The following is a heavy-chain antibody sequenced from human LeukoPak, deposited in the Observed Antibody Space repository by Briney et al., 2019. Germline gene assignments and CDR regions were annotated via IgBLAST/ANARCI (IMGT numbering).Heavy chain of an antibody. CDR3: SKQYDYGRRGYYYPDY. CDR1: GFSFSSYG. CDR2: ISYDGSAK. V-gene: IGHV3-30*18. Sequence: GGSLRLSCAASGFSFSSYGMHWVRQAPGKGLEWVAVISYDGSAKYYADSVKGRFTISRDNSKNALYLEMNSLRAEDTAVYYCSKQYDYGRRGYYYPDYWGQGTLVTVSS. J-gene: IGHJ4*02. D-gene: IGHD4/OR15-4a*01.